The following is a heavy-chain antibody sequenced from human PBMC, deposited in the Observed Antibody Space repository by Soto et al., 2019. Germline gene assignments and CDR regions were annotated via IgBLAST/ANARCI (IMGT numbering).Heavy chain of an antibody. J-gene: IGHJ6*02. Sequence: GESLKISCKGSGYSVTSYWISWVRQMPGKGLEWMGRIDPSDSYTNYSPSFQGHVTISADKSISTAYLQWSSLKASDTAMYYCAIRYCSSTSCYDYYYGMDVWGQGTTVTVS. CDR1: GYSVTSYW. V-gene: IGHV5-10-1*01. CDR3: AIRYCSSTSCYDYYYGMDV. CDR2: IDPSDSYT. D-gene: IGHD2-2*01.